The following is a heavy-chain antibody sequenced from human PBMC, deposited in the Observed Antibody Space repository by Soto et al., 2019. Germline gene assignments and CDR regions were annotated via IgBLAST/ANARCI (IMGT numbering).Heavy chain of an antibody. D-gene: IGHD6-6*01. Sequence: KAGGSLRLSCAASGFTFSSYSMNWVRQAPGKGLEWVSSISSSSSYIYYADSVKGRFTISRDNAKNSLYLQMNSLRAEDTAVYYCARPLWSSSSYFSYFYYYYGMDVWGHGTTVTVSS. CDR3: ARPLWSSSSYFSYFYYYYGMDV. J-gene: IGHJ6*02. CDR1: GFTFSSYS. CDR2: ISSSSSYI. V-gene: IGHV3-21*01.